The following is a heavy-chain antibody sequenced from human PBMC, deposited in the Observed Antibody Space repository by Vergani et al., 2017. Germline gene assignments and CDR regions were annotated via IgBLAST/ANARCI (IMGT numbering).Heavy chain of an antibody. D-gene: IGHD2-2*01. CDR3: ARHLHCSSTSCSGIYYMDV. CDR1: GYSFTSYW. CDR2: IYPGDSDT. J-gene: IGHJ6*03. Sequence: EVQLVQSGAEVKKPGESLKIPCKGSGYSFTSYWIGWVRQMPGKGLEWMGIIYPGDSDTRYSPSFQGQVTISADKSISTAYLQWSSLKASDTAMYYCARHLHCSSTSCSGIYYMDVWDKGTTVTVSS. V-gene: IGHV5-51*01.